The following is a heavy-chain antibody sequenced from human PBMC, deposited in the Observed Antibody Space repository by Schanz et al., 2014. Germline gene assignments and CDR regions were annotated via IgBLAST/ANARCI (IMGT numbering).Heavy chain of an antibody. CDR3: AKAGSGWSTAGYYY. D-gene: IGHD6-19*01. J-gene: IGHJ4*02. V-gene: IGHV3-23*01. Sequence: EVQLLESGGGLVRPGGSLRLSCAASGFTFSSYTMNWVRQAPGKGLEWVSALTGSGTTTYYADSVKGRFTISRDNSKNTLDRQMNSLRAEDTAVYYCAKAGSGWSTAGYYYWGQGTLVAVSS. CDR1: GFTFSSYT. CDR2: LTGSGTTT.